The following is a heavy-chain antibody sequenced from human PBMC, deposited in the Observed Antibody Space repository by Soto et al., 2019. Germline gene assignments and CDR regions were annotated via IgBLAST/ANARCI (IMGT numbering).Heavy chain of an antibody. D-gene: IGHD6-13*01. J-gene: IGHJ6*02. V-gene: IGHV1-69*01. CDR3: ASSAGLDHLLNYYGLNV. CDR2: IIPVLGTP. CDR1: GGTFTSTA. Sequence: QVLLVQSSAEVKKPGSSVKVSCKASGGTFTSTAFSWVRQAPGQGLEWMGGIIPVLGTPNYAQKFQASHTVTADASSTTVHMELSSLRSDATAVYSCASSAGLDHLLNYYGLNVWGQGTTVTVSS.